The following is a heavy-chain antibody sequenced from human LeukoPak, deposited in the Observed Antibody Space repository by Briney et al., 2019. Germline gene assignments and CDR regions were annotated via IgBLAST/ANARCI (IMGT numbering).Heavy chain of an antibody. CDR3: TTDLAVLAAIPFAFDI. Sequence: GGSLRLSCAASGFTFSNAWMSWVRQAPGKGLEWVGRIKSKTDGGTTDYAAPVKGRFTISRDDSKNTLYLQMNSLKTEDTAVYYCTTDLAVLAAIPFAFDIWGQGTMVTVSS. D-gene: IGHD2-2*02. J-gene: IGHJ3*02. CDR2: IKSKTDGGTT. V-gene: IGHV3-15*01. CDR1: GFTFSNAW.